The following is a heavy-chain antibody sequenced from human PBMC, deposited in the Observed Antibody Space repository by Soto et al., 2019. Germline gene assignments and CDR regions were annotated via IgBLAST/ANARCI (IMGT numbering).Heavy chain of an antibody. V-gene: IGHV1-8*01. D-gene: IGHD2-2*01. CDR1: GYTFTSYD. CDR3: ARAPDLYCSSTSCYASYYYYYYMDV. Sequence: ASVKVSCKASGYTFTSYDINWVRQATGQGLEWMGWMNPNSGNTGYAQKFQGRVTMTRNTSISTAYMELSSLRSEDTAVYYCARAPDLYCSSTSCYASYYYYYYMDVWGKGTTVTVSS. CDR2: MNPNSGNT. J-gene: IGHJ6*03.